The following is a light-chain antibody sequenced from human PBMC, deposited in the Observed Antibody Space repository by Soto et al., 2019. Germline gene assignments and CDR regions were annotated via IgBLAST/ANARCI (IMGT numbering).Light chain of an antibody. Sequence: QSVLTQPASVSGSPGQSITIACTGTNRDVGSYNLVSWYQQRPGEAPKLIISEVRNRPSGISYRFTGSKSGNTASLTISGLQAEDEADYYCSSYAGSSTFVFGGGTKLTVL. V-gene: IGLV2-14*01. CDR1: NRDVGSYNL. J-gene: IGLJ3*02. CDR2: EVR. CDR3: SSYAGSSTFV.